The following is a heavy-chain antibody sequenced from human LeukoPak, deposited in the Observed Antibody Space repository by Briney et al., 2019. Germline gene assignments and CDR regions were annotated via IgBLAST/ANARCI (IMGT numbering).Heavy chain of an antibody. V-gene: IGHV4-34*01. Sequence: KPSETLSLTCAVYGGSFSGYYWSWIRQPPGKGLEWIGEINHSGSTNYNPSLKSRVTISVDTSKNQFSLKLSYVTAADTAVYYCARQNMIRGVILFDHWGQGTLVTVSS. CDR2: INHSGST. CDR3: ARQNMIRGVILFDH. CDR1: GGSFSGYY. D-gene: IGHD3-10*01. J-gene: IGHJ5*02.